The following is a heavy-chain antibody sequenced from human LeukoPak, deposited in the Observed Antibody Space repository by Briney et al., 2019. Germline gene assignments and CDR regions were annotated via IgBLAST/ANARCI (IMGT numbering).Heavy chain of an antibody. Sequence: PSQTLSLTCTVSGGSISSGGYYWSWIRQHPGTGLEWIGYISYSGSSYYNPSLKSRLSISLDTSKNQFSLSLISVTAAATAVFYCARASVAGMQNAFDLWGQGTMVTVSS. D-gene: IGHD6-19*01. J-gene: IGHJ3*01. CDR2: ISYSGSS. CDR3: ARASVAGMQNAFDL. CDR1: GGSISSGGYY. V-gene: IGHV4-31*03.